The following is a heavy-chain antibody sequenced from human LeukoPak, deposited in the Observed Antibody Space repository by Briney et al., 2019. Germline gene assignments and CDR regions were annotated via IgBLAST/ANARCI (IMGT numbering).Heavy chain of an antibody. CDR3: ARRGYDSSGYYRNY. Sequence: PSETLSLTCTVSGGSISSGSYYWGWIRQPPGRGLEWIGSIYYSGSTYYNPSLKSRVTISVDTSKNQFSLKLSSVTAADTAVYYCARRGYDSSGYYRNYWGQGTLVTVSS. CDR1: GGSISSGSYY. V-gene: IGHV4-39*01. J-gene: IGHJ4*02. D-gene: IGHD3-22*01. CDR2: IYYSGST.